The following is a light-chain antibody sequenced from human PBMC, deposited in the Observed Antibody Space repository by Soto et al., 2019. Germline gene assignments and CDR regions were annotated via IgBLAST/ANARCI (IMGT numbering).Light chain of an antibody. J-gene: IGLJ3*02. CDR2: EVI. Sequence: QSALTQPASVSGSPGQSITISCTGSSSDVGGYDYVSWFQQPPGRAPKLLIYEVITRPSGVSTRFSGSKSANTASLTISGLQPEDEADFYCSSFTSSRTWVFGGGTKLTVL. V-gene: IGLV2-14*01. CDR1: SSDVGGYDY. CDR3: SSFTSSRTWV.